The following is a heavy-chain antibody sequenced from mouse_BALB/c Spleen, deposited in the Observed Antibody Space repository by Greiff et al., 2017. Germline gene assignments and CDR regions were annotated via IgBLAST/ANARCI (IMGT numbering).Heavy chain of an antibody. Sequence: VQLLESGPGLVAPSQSLSITCTVSGFSLTGYGVNWVRQPPGKGLEWLGMIWGDGSTDYNSALKSRLSISKDNSKSQVFLKMNSLQTDDTARYYCARDYGSRFYAMDYWGQGTSVTVSS. CDR3: ARDYGSRFYAMDY. CDR1: GFSLTGYG. V-gene: IGHV2-6-7*01. CDR2: IWGDGST. D-gene: IGHD1-1*01. J-gene: IGHJ4*01.